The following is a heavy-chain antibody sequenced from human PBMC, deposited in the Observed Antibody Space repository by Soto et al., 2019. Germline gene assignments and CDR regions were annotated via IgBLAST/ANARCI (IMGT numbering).Heavy chain of an antibody. CDR2: IYYSGST. D-gene: IGHD4-4*01. V-gene: IGHV4-39*01. CDR1: GGSISSSSYY. J-gene: IGHJ3*02. CDR3: ARLGLQGAFDI. Sequence: PSETLSLTCTVSGGSISSSSYYWGWIRQPPGKGLEWIGSIYYSGSTYYNPSLKSRVTISVDTSKNQFSLKLSSVTAADTAVYYCARLGLQGAFDIWGQGTMVTVSS.